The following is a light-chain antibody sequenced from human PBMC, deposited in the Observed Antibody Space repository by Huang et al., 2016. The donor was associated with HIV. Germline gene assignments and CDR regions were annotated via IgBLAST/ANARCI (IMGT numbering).Light chain of an antibody. CDR3: QHYNNGPRT. CDR1: QRISSD. J-gene: IGKJ1*01. CDR2: GTA. Sequence: IVMTQSPATLSVSPGERVTLSCRASQRISSDLAWYHQKPGQAPRLISYGTAPRAPGIPARVSGGGSGTEVTLTSSSLQSEDCGGYDWQHYNNGPRTFGQGTKVEVK. V-gene: IGKV3-15*01.